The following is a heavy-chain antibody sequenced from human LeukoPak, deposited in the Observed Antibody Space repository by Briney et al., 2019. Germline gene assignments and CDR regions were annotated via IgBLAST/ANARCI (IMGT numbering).Heavy chain of an antibody. CDR2: IRYDGSNK. CDR3: AKDGAIAAAGHFDY. V-gene: IGHV3-30*02. Sequence: GGSLRLSCAASRFTFSSYGMHWVRQAPGKGLEWVAFIRYDGSNKYYADSVKGRFTISRDNSKNTLYLQMNSLRAEDTAVYYCAKDGAIAAAGHFDYWGQGTLVTVSS. CDR1: RFTFSSYG. D-gene: IGHD6-13*01. J-gene: IGHJ4*02.